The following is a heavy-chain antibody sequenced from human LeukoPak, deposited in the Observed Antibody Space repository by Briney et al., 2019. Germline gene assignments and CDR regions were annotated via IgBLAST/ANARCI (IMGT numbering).Heavy chain of an antibody. Sequence: PSETLSLTCTVSGGSISSSSYYWGWIRQPPGKGLEWIGSIYYSGSTYYNPSLKGRVTISVDTSKNQFSLKLSSVTAADTAVYYCARDVKQQLVRWFDPWGQGTLVTVSS. J-gene: IGHJ5*02. CDR3: ARDVKQQLVRWFDP. D-gene: IGHD6-13*01. CDR2: IYYSGST. V-gene: IGHV4-39*07. CDR1: GGSISSSSYY.